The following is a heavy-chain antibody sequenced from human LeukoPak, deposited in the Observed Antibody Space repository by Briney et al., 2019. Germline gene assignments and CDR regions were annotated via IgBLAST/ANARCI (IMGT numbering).Heavy chain of an antibody. V-gene: IGHV4-39*01. CDR3: ARHPKGYCSGGSCPDY. D-gene: IGHD2-15*01. Sequence: SETLSLTCTVSGGSISSSSYYWGWIRQPPGKGLEWIGSIYHSGSTYYNPPLKSRVTISVDTSKNQFSLKLSSVTAADTAVYYCARHPKGYCSGGSCPDYWGQGTLVTVSS. CDR2: IYHSGST. J-gene: IGHJ4*02. CDR1: GGSISSSSYY.